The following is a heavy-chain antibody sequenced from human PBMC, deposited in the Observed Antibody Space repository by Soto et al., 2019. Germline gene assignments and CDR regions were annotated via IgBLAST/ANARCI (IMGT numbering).Heavy chain of an antibody. CDR3: AREYCSSTSCRNWFDP. D-gene: IGHD2-2*01. J-gene: IGHJ5*02. V-gene: IGHV3-48*01. CDR1: GFTFSSYS. CDR2: ISSSSTI. Sequence: PGGSLRLSCAATGFTFSSYSMNWVRQAPGKGLEWVSYISSSSTIYYADSVKGRFTISRDNAKNSLYLQMNSLRAEDTAVYYCAREYCSSTSCRNWFDPWGQGTLVTVSS.